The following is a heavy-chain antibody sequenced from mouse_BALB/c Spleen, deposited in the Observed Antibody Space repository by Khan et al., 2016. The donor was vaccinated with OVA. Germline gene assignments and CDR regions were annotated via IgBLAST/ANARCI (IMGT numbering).Heavy chain of an antibody. CDR1: GYSIPSEFA. V-gene: IGHV3-2*02. CDR2: ISYSGNT. D-gene: IGHD2-4*01. CDR3: ARKDYYDYDPFPY. Sequence: EVQLQESGPGLVKPSQSLSLTCTVTGYSIPSEFAWNWIRQFPGNKLEWMGYISYSGNTRYNPSLKSLISITRDTSRNQFFLQLNSVTTEDTATYYCARKDYYDYDPFPYWGQGTLVTVSA. J-gene: IGHJ3*01.